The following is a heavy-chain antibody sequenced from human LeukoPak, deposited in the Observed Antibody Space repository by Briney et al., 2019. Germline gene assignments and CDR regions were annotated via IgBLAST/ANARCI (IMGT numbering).Heavy chain of an antibody. V-gene: IGHV4-59*12. CDR2: IYHSGST. CDR1: GGSISSYY. J-gene: IGHJ6*03. CDR3: ARYRHYYYYMDV. Sequence: PSETLSLTCTVSGGSISSYYWSWIRQPPGKGLEWIGYIYHSGSTYYNPSLKSRVTISVDRSKNQFSLKLSSVTAADTAVYYCARYRHYYYYMDVWGKGTTVTVSS. D-gene: IGHD4-11*01.